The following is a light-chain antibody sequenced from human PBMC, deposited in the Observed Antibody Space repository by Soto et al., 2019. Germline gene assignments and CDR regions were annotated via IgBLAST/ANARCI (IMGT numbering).Light chain of an antibody. J-gene: IGLJ1*01. CDR2: GNS. CDR3: QSYDSSLSGYV. CDR1: SSNIGAGYD. V-gene: IGLV1-40*01. Sequence: QSVLTQPPSVSGAPGQRVTISCTGSSSNIGAGYDVLWYQQFPGTAPKLLIFGNSNRPSGVPDRFSGSKSGTSASLAITGLQAEDEADYYCQSYDSSLSGYVFGTGTKLTVL.